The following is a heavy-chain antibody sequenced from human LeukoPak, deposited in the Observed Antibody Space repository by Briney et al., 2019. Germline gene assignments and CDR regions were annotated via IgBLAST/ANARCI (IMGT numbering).Heavy chain of an antibody. V-gene: IGHV3-7*01. D-gene: IGHD2-2*01. CDR2: IKQDGNEK. J-gene: IGHJ4*02. CDR1: GFTFGSYW. CDR3: AREPSCLDD. Sequence: GGSLRLSCAASGFTFGSYWMSWVRQAPGKGLEWVANIKQDGNEKYYVDSVKGRFTISRDNAKNSLYLQMNSLRAEDTAVYYCAREPSCLDDWGQGTLVTVSS.